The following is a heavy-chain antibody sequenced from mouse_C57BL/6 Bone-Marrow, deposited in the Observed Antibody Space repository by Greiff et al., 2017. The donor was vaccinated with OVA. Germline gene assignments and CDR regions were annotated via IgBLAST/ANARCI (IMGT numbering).Heavy chain of an antibody. CDR3: ARPFYGRGFAY. Sequence: EVQGVESGGDLVKPGGSLKLSCAASGFTFSSYGMSWVRQTPDKRLEWVATISSGGSYTYYPDSVKGRFTISRDNAKNTLYLQMSSLKSEDTAMYYCARPFYGRGFAYWGQGTLVTVSA. V-gene: IGHV5-6*01. J-gene: IGHJ3*01. CDR1: GFTFSSYG. D-gene: IGHD1-1*01. CDR2: ISSGGSYT.